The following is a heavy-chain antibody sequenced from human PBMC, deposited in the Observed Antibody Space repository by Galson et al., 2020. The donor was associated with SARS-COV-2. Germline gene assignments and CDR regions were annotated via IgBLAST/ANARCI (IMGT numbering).Heavy chain of an antibody. V-gene: IGHV3-30*18. CDR1: GFTFSSYG. D-gene: IGHD3-9*01. CDR2: ISYDGSNK. J-gene: IGHJ6*02. CDR3: AKDLQYYDILTGYFPPLYDYYYYGMDV. Sequence: GESLKISCAASGFTFSSYGMHWVRQAPGKGLEWVAVISYDGSNKYYADSVKGRFTISRDNSKNTLYLQMNSLRAEDTAVYYCAKDLQYYDILTGYFPPLYDYYYYGMDVWGQGTTVTVSS.